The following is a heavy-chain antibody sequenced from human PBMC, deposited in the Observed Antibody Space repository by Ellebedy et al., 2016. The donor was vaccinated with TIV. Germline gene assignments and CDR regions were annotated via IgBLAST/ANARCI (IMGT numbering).Heavy chain of an antibody. V-gene: IGHV4-59*08. CDR1: GGSISFSY. Sequence: MPSETLSLTCIVSGGSISFSYWSWIRQSPGKGLEWIGYIYHTGDTNYNPSLKSRVTLSVETSKNQFSLNLNSVTAADTAVYYCARMTYSSNWYEGWFDPWGQGTLVTVSS. CDR3: ARMTYSSNWYEGWFDP. J-gene: IGHJ5*02. D-gene: IGHD6-13*01. CDR2: IYHTGDT.